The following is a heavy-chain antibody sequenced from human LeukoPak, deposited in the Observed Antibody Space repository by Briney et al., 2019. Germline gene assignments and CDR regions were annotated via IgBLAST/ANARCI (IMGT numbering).Heavy chain of an antibody. V-gene: IGHV3-23*01. CDR2: ISGGGGST. D-gene: IGHD5-12*01. CDR1: GFTLSSYA. CDR3: AKGPDEYSGYADF. Sequence: GGSLRLSSAASGFTLSSYAMSWVRQAPGKGLKWVSVISGGGGSTYYADSVKGRFTISRDNSKNTLYLQMNSLTAEDTSVYYGAKGPDEYSGYADFWGQGTLVTVSS. J-gene: IGHJ4*02.